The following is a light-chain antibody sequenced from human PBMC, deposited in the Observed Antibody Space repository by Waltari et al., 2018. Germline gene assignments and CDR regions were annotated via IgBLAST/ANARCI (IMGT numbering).Light chain of an antibody. CDR3: QQYGSSVLYT. CDR1: QSLTKRY. V-gene: IGKV3-20*01. J-gene: IGKJ2*01. CDR2: GAS. Sequence: VLTQSPGTLSLSPGERATLSCRASQSLTKRYLAWYQQKPGQAPRLLIYGASSRAAGIPDRVSGSGSGTDFTLTSSRLEPEDFAVYYCQQYGSSVLYTFGQGTKLEIK.